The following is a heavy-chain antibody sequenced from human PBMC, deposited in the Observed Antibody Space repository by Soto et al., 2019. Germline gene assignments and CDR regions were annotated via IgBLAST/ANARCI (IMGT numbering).Heavy chain of an antibody. Sequence: PVGSLRLSCAASGFTFSDYGMNWVRQAPGKGLEWVSSITSGSDYMYHADSVKGRFTISRDNTKNSLYLQMNSLRVEDTAVYYCARGNDYSLYYFDYWGQGTLVTVSS. D-gene: IGHD4-4*01. J-gene: IGHJ4*02. CDR3: ARGNDYSLYYFDY. CDR2: ITSGSDYM. CDR1: GFTFSDYG. V-gene: IGHV3-21*01.